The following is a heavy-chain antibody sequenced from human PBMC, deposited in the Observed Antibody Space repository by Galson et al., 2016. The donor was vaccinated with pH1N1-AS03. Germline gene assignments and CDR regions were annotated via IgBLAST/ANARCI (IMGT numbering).Heavy chain of an antibody. CDR3: ARNGVLTGYHATGRERVDY. CDR2: IYYTGIT. V-gene: IGHV4-61*01. Sequence: ETLSLTCTVSGDSVSGGTYYWDWIRQPPGKGLEWIGYIYYTGITNYNPSLESRPTISIDRSKNQISLILGSVTAADTAMYYCARNGVLTGYHATGRERVDYWGQGTLVIVSS. J-gene: IGHJ4*02. D-gene: IGHD3-9*01. CDR1: GDSVSGGTYY.